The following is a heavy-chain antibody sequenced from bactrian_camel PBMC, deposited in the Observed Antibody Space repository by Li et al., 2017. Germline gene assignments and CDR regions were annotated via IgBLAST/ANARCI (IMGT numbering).Heavy chain of an antibody. CDR2: ICTGRDKT. J-gene: IGHJ4*01. V-gene: IGHV3S1*01. CDR1: GYRDSSHC. CDR3: AARWGPTAVAGRGIFDEYND. D-gene: IGHD7*01. Sequence: LVESGGDSVQAGGSLRLSCVASGYRDSSHCMSWFRQAPGKERVGVAGICTGRDKTYYADAVKGRFPISQDYGKKTLYLEMDSLKPEDTAMYYCAARWGPTAVAGRGIFDEYNDWGQGTQVTVS.